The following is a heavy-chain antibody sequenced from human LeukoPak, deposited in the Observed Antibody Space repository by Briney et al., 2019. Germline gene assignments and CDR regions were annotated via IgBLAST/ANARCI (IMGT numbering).Heavy chain of an antibody. CDR3: ARDICGYNYGCFDS. D-gene: IGHD5-18*01. CDR1: GDSIGRGSYY. Sequence: PSETLSLTCSVSGDSIGRGSYYWGWIRQPAGKAPEWIGRIFNTGSTSYNPSLKSRVTISVDTSKNQFSLNLRSVTAADTAVYYCARDICGYNYGCFDSWGQGTLVTVSS. V-gene: IGHV4-61*02. CDR2: IFNTGST. J-gene: IGHJ4*02.